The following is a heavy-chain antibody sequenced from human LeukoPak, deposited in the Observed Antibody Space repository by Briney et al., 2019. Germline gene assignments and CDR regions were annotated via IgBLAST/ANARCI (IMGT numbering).Heavy chain of an antibody. V-gene: IGHV3-23*01. Sequence: PGGSLRLSCAASGFTFSSYAMSWVRQAPGKGLEWVSAISGSGGSTYYADSVKGRFTISRDNSKNTLYLQMNSLRAEDTAVYYCAKDRLERELLMPIDYWGQGTLVTVSS. CDR1: GFTFSSYA. J-gene: IGHJ4*02. CDR2: ISGSGGST. D-gene: IGHD1-26*01. CDR3: AKDRLERELLMPIDY.